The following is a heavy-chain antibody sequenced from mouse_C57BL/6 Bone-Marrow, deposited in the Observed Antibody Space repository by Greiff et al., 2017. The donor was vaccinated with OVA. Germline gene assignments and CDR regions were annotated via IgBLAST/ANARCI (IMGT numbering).Heavy chain of an antibody. J-gene: IGHJ2*01. CDR1: GFTFTDYY. CDR2: IRNKANGYTT. Sequence: EVKLMESGGGLVQPGGSLSLSCAASGFTFTDYYMSWVRQPPGKALEWLGFIRNKANGYTTEYSASVKGRFTISNDNSQSILYLQMNALRAEDSATYYCARGRLRRNFDYWGQGTTLTVSS. V-gene: IGHV7-3*01. D-gene: IGHD2-2*01. CDR3: ARGRLRRNFDY.